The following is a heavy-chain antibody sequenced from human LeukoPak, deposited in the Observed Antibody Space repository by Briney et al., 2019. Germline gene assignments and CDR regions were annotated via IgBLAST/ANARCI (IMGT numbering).Heavy chain of an antibody. V-gene: IGHV1-69*05. CDR2: IIPIFGTA. D-gene: IGHD4-17*01. CDR1: GYTFTSYD. Sequence: ASVKVSCKASGYTFTSYDINWVRQAPGQGLEWMGGIIPIFGTANYAQKFQGRVTITTDESTSTAYMELSSLRSEDTAVYYCAREGDYMAFDIWGQGTMVTVSS. J-gene: IGHJ3*02. CDR3: AREGDYMAFDI.